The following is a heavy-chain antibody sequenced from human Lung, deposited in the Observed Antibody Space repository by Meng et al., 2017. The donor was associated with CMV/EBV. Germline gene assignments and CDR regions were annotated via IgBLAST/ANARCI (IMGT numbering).Heavy chain of an antibody. Sequence: QVQQVQSGAEVKKPGASVNVSCKASGYTFTNDYMHWVRQAPGQGLEWVGIINPSGGSTSYAQKFQGRVTMTRDTSTSTVYMELSSLRSEDTAVYYCAREADGATFDYWGQGTLVTVSS. CDR3: AREADGATFDY. CDR1: GYTFTNDY. D-gene: IGHD1-26*01. V-gene: IGHV1-46*01. CDR2: INPSGGST. J-gene: IGHJ4*02.